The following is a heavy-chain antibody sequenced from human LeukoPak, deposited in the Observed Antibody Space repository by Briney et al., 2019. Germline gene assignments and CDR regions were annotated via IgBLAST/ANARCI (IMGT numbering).Heavy chain of an antibody. CDR3: AKTPRDGYGQFNWFDR. V-gene: IGHV3-23*01. CDR2: IGASGVSI. Sequence: QSGGSLRLSCAASGFTISDYAMSWLRHVPGKGPGWVAGISAIGASGVSIHYADSVKGRFTVSRDDSKNTLYLQMSSLRAEDSGVYSCAKTPRDGYGQFNWFDRWGQGTLVTVSS. D-gene: IGHD1-1*01. J-gene: IGHJ5*02. CDR1: GFTISDYA.